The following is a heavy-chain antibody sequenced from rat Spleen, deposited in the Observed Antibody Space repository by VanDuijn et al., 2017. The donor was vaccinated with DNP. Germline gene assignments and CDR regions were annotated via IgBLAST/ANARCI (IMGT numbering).Heavy chain of an antibody. J-gene: IGHJ2*01. CDR3: ARHEDYSASFDY. Sequence: EVQLVESGGGLVQPGRSMKLSCTASGFTFSNYYMAWVRQAPKKGLEWVASINYDGGYTFHRNSVKGRFTISRDNAKSTLYLQMNSLRYEDMATYYCARHEDYSASFDYWGQGVMVTVSS. CDR1: GFTFSNYY. V-gene: IGHV5-22*01. D-gene: IGHD1-1*01. CDR2: INYDGGYT.